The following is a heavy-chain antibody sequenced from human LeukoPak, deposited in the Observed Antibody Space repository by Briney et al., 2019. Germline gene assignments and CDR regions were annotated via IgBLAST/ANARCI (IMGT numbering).Heavy chain of an antibody. CDR1: GFTFDDYA. Sequence: SLRLSCAASGFTFDDYAMHWVRQAPGKGLEWVSGISWNSGSIGYADSVKGRFTISRDNAKNSLYLQINSLRAEDTALYYCAKDKDYYGSSGFIDYWGQGTLVTVSS. J-gene: IGHJ4*02. D-gene: IGHD3-22*01. CDR2: ISWNSGSI. CDR3: AKDKDYYGSSGFIDY. V-gene: IGHV3-9*01.